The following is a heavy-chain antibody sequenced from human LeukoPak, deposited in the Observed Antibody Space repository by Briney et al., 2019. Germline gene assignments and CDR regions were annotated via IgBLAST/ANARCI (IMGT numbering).Heavy chain of an antibody. V-gene: IGHV3-21*01. CDR3: ARVVGSGSYYSDY. Sequence: KPGGSLRLSCAASGFTFSIYSMNWVRQAPGKGLEWVSSISSSSSYIYYADSVKGRFTISRDNAKNSLYLQMNSLRAEDTAVYYCARVVGSGSYYSDYWGQGTLVTVSS. D-gene: IGHD3-10*01. CDR1: GFTFSIYS. J-gene: IGHJ4*02. CDR2: ISSSSSYI.